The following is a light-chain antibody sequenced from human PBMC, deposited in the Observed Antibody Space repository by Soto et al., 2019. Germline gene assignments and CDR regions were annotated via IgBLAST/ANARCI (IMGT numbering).Light chain of an antibody. CDR2: GNS. J-gene: IGLJ1*01. CDR3: QSYDSSLSANV. CDR1: SSNIGAGYD. V-gene: IGLV1-40*01. Sequence: PPSVSGAPGQRVTISCTGSSSNIGAGYDVHWYQQLPGTAPKLLIYGNSNRPSGVPDRFSGSKSGTSASLAITGLQAEDEADYYCQSYDSSLSANVFGTGTKVTVL.